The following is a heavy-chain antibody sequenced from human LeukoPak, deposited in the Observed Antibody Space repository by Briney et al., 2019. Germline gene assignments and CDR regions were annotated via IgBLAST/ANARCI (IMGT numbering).Heavy chain of an antibody. CDR1: GGSISSSSYY. V-gene: IGHV4-39*01. CDR2: IYYSGST. J-gene: IGHJ4*02. Sequence: PSETLSLTCTVSGGSISSSSYYWGWIRQPPGKGLEWIGSIYYSGSTYYNPSLKSRVTISVDTSKNQFSLKLSSVTAADTALYYCAGLDVPYDFSLDYWGQGTLVTVSS. CDR3: AGLDVPYDFSLDY. D-gene: IGHD3-3*01.